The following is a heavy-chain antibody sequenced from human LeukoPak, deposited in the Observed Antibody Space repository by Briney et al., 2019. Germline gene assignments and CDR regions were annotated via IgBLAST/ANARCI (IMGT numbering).Heavy chain of an antibody. CDR2: IIPILGIA. CDR3: ARDYDSSGYYYGWFDP. J-gene: IGHJ5*02. V-gene: IGHV1-69*04. D-gene: IGHD3-22*01. Sequence: SAKVSCKASGGTFSSYAISWVRQAPGQGLEWMGRIIPILGIANYAQKFQGRVTITADKSTSTAYMELSSLRSEDTAVYYCARDYDSSGYYYGWFDPWGQGTLVTVSS. CDR1: GGTFSSYA.